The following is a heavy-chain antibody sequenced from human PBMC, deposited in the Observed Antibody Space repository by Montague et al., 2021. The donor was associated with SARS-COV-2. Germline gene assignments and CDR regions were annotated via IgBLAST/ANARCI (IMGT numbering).Heavy chain of an antibody. CDR1: GDIVSSNTAT. CDR3: ARTTTRMLYPENAFDI. D-gene: IGHD2-15*01. Sequence: CAISGDIVSSNTATWNWIRQSPSRGLEWLGRTYYRSKWYHDYAISLKGRITINPDTSKNQFSLQLSSVAPEDTAVFYCARTTTRMLYPENAFDIWGQGTMVTVSS. V-gene: IGHV6-1*01. J-gene: IGHJ3*02. CDR2: TYYRSKWYH.